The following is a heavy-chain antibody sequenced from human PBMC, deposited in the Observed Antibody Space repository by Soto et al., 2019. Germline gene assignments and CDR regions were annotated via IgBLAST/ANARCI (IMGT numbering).Heavy chain of an antibody. V-gene: IGHV3-33*01. J-gene: IGHJ6*02. CDR2: IWYDGSNK. CDR1: GFTFSSYG. CDR3: AREGKNDYGDYVGGGMDV. Sequence: PGGSLRLSCAASGFTFSSYGMHWVRQAPGKGLEWVAVIWYDGSNKYYADSVKGRFTISRDNSKNTLYLQMNSLRAEDTAVYYCAREGKNDYGDYVGGGMDVRGQGTTVTVSS. D-gene: IGHD4-17*01.